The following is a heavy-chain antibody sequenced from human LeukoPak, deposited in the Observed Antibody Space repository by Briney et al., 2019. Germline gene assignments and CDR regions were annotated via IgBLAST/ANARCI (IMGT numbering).Heavy chain of an antibody. J-gene: IGHJ6*02. Sequence: ASVKVSCKASGYTFTSYYMHWVRQAPGQGLEWMGWIIPNSGGTNYAQKFQGRVTMTRDTSISTAYMELSRLRSDDTAVYYCARVVAYYYGMDVWGQGTTVTVSS. CDR2: IIPNSGGT. V-gene: IGHV1-2*02. CDR1: GYTFTSYY. CDR3: ARVVAYYYGMDV.